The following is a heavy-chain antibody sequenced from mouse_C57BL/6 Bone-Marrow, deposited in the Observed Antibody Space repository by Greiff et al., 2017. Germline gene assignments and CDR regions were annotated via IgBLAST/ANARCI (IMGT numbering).Heavy chain of an antibody. CDR2: IRSKRNNYAT. Sequence: EVQVVESGGGLVQPKGSLKLSCAASGFSFNTYAMNWVRQAPGKGLEWVARIRSKRNNYATYYADSVKDRFTISRDDSESMLYLQMNNLKTEDTAMYYCVRWLPYYYAMDYWGQGTSVTVTS. CDR3: VRWLPYYYAMDY. J-gene: IGHJ4*01. D-gene: IGHD2-2*01. V-gene: IGHV10-1*01. CDR1: GFSFNTYA.